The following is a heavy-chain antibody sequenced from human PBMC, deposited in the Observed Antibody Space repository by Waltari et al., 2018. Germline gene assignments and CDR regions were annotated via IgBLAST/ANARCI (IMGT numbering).Heavy chain of an antibody. Sequence: EVQLLESGGGLVQPGGSLRLSCAASGFTFSSYAMSWVRQAPGKGLEWVSYIRSSGSTIYYSDSVKGRFTISRDNAKNSLYLQMNSLRAEDTAVYYCARDSYYYGSGHLGDWGQGTLVTVSS. V-gene: IGHV3-48*03. D-gene: IGHD3-10*01. CDR2: IRSSGSTI. J-gene: IGHJ4*02. CDR3: ARDSYYYGSGHLGD. CDR1: GFTFSSYA.